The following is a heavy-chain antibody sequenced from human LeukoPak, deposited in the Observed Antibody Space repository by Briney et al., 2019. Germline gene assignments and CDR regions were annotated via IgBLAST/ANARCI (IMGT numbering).Heavy chain of an antibody. CDR3: ARHRYDSSGYYSHYYYAMDV. CDR2: IYYSGST. CDR1: GGSISSYY. Sequence: PSETLSLTCTVSGGSISSYYWSWIRQPPGKGLEWIGYIYYSGSTNYNPSLKSRVTISVDTSKNQFSLKLSSVTAADTAVYYCARHRYDSSGYYSHYYYAMDVWGQGTTVTVSS. V-gene: IGHV4-59*08. J-gene: IGHJ6*02. D-gene: IGHD3-22*01.